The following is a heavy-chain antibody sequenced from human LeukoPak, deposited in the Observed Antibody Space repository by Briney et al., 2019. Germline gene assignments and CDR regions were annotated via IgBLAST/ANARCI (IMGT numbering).Heavy chain of an antibody. CDR1: GASISSGSYY. D-gene: IGHD6-13*01. V-gene: IGHV4-39*07. CDR2: INHSGST. CDR3: ASRVIAAAGYYFDY. Sequence: SETLSLTCTVSGASISSGSYYWSWIRQPPGKGLEWIGEINHSGSTNYNPSLKSRVTISVDTSKNQFSLKLSSVTAADTAVYYCASRVIAAAGYYFDYWGQGTLVTVSS. J-gene: IGHJ4*02.